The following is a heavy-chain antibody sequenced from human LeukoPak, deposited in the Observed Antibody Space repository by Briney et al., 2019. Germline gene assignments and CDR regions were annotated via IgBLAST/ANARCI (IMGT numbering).Heavy chain of an antibody. D-gene: IGHD2-15*01. V-gene: IGHV3-7*01. CDR3: ARDKRAAEPPYNWFDP. J-gene: IGHJ5*02. CDR1: GFTFSTFY. CDR2: IKQDGSEK. Sequence: PGGSLRLSCVGSGFTFSTFYMSWVRQAPGKGPEWVANIKQDGSEKTYVDSVKGRFTISRDNAKNSLYLQMTSLRAEDTAVYYCARDKRAAEPPYNWFDPWGQGTLVTVSS.